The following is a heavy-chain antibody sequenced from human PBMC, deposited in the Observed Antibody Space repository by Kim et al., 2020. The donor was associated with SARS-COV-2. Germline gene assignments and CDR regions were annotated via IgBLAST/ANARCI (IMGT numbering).Heavy chain of an antibody. CDR3: ARSAPFGGVIDHLTDFAAFDI. V-gene: IGHV3-53*01. CDR1: GFTVSSNY. D-gene: IGHD3-16*02. J-gene: IGHJ3*02. CDR2: IYSGGST. Sequence: GGSLRLSCAASGFTVSSNYMSWVRQAPGKGLEWVSVIYSGGSTYYADSVKGRFTISRDNSKNTLYLQMNSLRAEDTAVYYCARSAPFGGVIDHLTDFAAFDIWGQGTMVTVSS.